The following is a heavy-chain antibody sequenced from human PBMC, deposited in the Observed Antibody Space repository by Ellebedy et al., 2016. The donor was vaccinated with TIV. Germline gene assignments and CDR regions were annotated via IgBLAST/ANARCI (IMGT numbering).Heavy chain of an antibody. Sequence: MPSETLSLTCIVSGDSISSTNYFWGWIRQPPGKGLEWIGSLNYGGESYFDPSLKSRVTVSVDTSKNQFSLNLSSVTAADTAVYYCARDPALPRGRFDTWGQGALVTVSS. CDR3: ARDPALPRGRFDT. CDR2: LNYGGES. V-gene: IGHV4-39*07. J-gene: IGHJ5*02. CDR1: GDSISSTNYF.